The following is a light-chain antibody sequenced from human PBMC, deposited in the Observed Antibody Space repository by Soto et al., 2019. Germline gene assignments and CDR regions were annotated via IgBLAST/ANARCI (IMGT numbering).Light chain of an antibody. J-gene: IGKJ4*01. V-gene: IGKV1-33*01. Sequence: DIQMTQSPSSLSASVGDRVSITCQASQDITNYLNWCQQKPGKAPNLLIYDASNLETGVTSRFSGSESGTDFTFTISSLQPEDIATYKYHNLPPLTFGGGTKVEIE. CDR2: DAS. CDR1: QDITNY. CDR3: YKYHNLPPLT.